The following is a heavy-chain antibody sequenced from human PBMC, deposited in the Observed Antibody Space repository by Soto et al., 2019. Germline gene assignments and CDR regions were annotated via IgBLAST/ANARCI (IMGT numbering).Heavy chain of an antibody. V-gene: IGHV3-21*01. Sequence: GSLRLSCAASGFTFSSYSMNWVRQAPGKGLEWVSSISSSSSYIYYADSVKGRFTISRDNAKNSLYLQMNSLRAEDTAVYYCAGGTITMIVAWGQGTLVTVSS. CDR3: AGGTITMIVA. J-gene: IGHJ5*02. CDR2: ISSSSSYI. CDR1: GFTFSSYS. D-gene: IGHD3-22*01.